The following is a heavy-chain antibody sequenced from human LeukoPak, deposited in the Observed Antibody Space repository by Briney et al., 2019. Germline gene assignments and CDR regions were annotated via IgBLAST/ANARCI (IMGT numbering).Heavy chain of an antibody. Sequence: AGGSLRLSCEASGFTFSNYAMNWVRQAPGKGLEWVSVIRSSGGGGSTYYADSVKGRFTISRDNSKNTLYLQMNSLRAEDTAVYYCAKFDAEYTGSYSYYYYMDVWGKGTTVTVSS. J-gene: IGHJ6*03. CDR2: IRSSGGGGST. D-gene: IGHD1-26*01. V-gene: IGHV3-23*01. CDR3: AKFDAEYTGSYSYYYYMDV. CDR1: GFTFSNYA.